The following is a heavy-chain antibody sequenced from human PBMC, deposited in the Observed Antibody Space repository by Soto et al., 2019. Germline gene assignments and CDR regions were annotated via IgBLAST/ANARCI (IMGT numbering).Heavy chain of an antibody. CDR3: AGSPARSMFGY. J-gene: IGHJ4*02. CDR2: IYHTGST. V-gene: IGHV4-31*03. D-gene: IGHD3-10*01. Sequence: PSETLSLTCSVSGGSVTGGGYDWSWIRQLPGKGLEWIGYIYHTGSTFYNPSLKSRVTISLDTSKSQFSLKLTSVTAADTAMYYCAGSPARSMFGYWGQGSPVTVSS. CDR1: GGSVTGGGYD.